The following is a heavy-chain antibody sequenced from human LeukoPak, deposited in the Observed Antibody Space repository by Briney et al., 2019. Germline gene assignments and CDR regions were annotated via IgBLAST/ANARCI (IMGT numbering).Heavy chain of an antibody. CDR1: GYTFTGYY. D-gene: IGHD6-6*01. CDR2: INPNSGGT. V-gene: IGHV1-2*02. J-gene: IGHJ6*02. CDR3: ARVTIFMAARPESDYYYGMDV. Sequence: ASVKVSCKASGYTFTGYYMHWVRHAPGQGLEWMGWINPNSGGTNYAQKFQGRVTMTRDTSISTAYMELSRLRSDDTAVYYCARVTIFMAARPESDYYYGMDVWGQGTTVTVSS.